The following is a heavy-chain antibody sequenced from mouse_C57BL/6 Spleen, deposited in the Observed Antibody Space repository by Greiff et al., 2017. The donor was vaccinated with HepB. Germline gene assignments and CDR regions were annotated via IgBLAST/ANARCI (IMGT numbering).Heavy chain of an antibody. V-gene: IGHV1-76*01. CDR1: GYTFTDYY. D-gene: IGHD1-1*01. Sequence: VKLMESGAELVRPGASVKLSCKASGYTFTDYYINWVKQRPGQGLEWIARIYPGSGNTYYNEKFKGKATLTAEKSSSTAYMQLSSLTSEDSAVYFCARGYYGSSLWYFDVWGTGTTVTVSS. CDR3: ARGYYGSSLWYFDV. CDR2: IYPGSGNT. J-gene: IGHJ1*03.